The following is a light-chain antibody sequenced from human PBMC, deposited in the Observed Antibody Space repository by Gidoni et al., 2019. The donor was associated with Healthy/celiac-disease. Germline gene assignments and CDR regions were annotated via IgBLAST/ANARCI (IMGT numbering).Light chain of an antibody. Sequence: QSALTQPAYVSGSPGQSITISCTGTSSDVGGYNYVSWYQQHPGKAPKLMIYEVSNRPSGVSNRFSGSKPGNTASLTISGLQAEDEADYYRSSYTSSSTWVFGGGTKLTVL. CDR3: SSYTSSSTWV. CDR2: EVS. CDR1: SSDVGGYNY. V-gene: IGLV2-14*01. J-gene: IGLJ3*02.